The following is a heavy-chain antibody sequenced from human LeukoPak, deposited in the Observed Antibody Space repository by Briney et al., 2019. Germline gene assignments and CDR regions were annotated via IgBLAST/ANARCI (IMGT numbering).Heavy chain of an antibody. D-gene: IGHD3-22*01. Sequence: GGSLRLSCAASGFTFSIYAMSWVRQARGKGLQWVSSITSSGDGTYYADSVKGRFTISRDNSENMLYLQMNSLRVEDTAVYFCAKDRPNYYGSNGHYYRRDGDYWGQGTLVTVSS. CDR2: ITSSGDGT. CDR3: AKDRPNYYGSNGHYYRRDGDY. CDR1: GFTFSIYA. J-gene: IGHJ4*02. V-gene: IGHV3-23*01.